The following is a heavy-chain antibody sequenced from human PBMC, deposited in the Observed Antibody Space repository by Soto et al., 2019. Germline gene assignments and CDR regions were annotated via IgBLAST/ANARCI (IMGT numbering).Heavy chain of an antibody. CDR1: GFTFSTYA. J-gene: IGHJ4*02. CDR2: VSASGLNT. CDR3: AKERPRRTSGYFSDY. Sequence: EVQLLESGGKLVQPGGSLTLSCAASGFTFSTYAMAWVRQAPGKGLEWVSGVSASGLNTDYADPVKGRFYISRDNSKNTVSLHMNSLRAEATGLYYCAKERPRRTSGYFSDYWGQGTPVTVSS. D-gene: IGHD1-1*01. V-gene: IGHV3-23*01.